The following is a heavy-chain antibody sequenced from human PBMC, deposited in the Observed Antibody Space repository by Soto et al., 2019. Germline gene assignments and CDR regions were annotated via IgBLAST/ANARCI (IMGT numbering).Heavy chain of an antibody. D-gene: IGHD3-10*01. J-gene: IGHJ4*02. Sequence: SETLSLTCTVSGGSISSSSYYWGWIRQHPGKGLEWIGYIYYSGSTYYNPSLKSRVTISVDTSKNQFSLKLSSVTAADTAVYYCARAITMVRGVMYYYFDYWGQGTLVTVSS. V-gene: IGHV4-31*03. CDR3: ARAITMVRGVMYYYFDY. CDR1: GGSISSSSYY. CDR2: IYYSGST.